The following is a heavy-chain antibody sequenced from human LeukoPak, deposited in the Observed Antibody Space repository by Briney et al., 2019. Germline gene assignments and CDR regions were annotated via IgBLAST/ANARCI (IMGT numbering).Heavy chain of an antibody. CDR1: GFTFSSYE. CDR3: ARDGDYYDSSGYYSQRFFDY. J-gene: IGHJ4*02. D-gene: IGHD3-22*01. CDR2: ISSSGSTI. Sequence: GGSLRLSCAASGFTFSSYEMNWVRQAPGKGLEWVSYISSSGSTIYYADSVKGRFTISRDNAKNSLYLQMNSLRAEDTAVYYCARDGDYYDSSGYYSQRFFDYWGQGTLVTVSS. V-gene: IGHV3-48*03.